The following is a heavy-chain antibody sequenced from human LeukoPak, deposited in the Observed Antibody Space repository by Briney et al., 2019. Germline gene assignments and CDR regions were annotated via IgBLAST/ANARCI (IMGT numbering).Heavy chain of an antibody. Sequence: ASVKVSCKASGYTFTSYGISWVRQAPGQGLEWMGIINPSGGSTSYAQKFQGRVTMTRDTSTSTVYMELSSLRSEDTAVYYCARRGVDGYSYGPDAFDIWGQGTMVTVSS. CDR3: ARRGVDGYSYGPDAFDI. CDR2: INPSGGST. CDR1: GYTFTSYG. J-gene: IGHJ3*02. D-gene: IGHD5-18*01. V-gene: IGHV1-46*01.